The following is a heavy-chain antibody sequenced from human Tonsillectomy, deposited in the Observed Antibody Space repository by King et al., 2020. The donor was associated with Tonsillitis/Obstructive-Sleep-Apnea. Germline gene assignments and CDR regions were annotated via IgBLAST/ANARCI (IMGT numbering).Heavy chain of an antibody. CDR3: AKDNSPGSYYYFDY. Sequence: VQLVESGGGLVQPGGSLRLSCAASGFTFSSHAMSWVRQAPGKGLEWVSTISASADSTYYADSVKGRFTISRANSKNTLYLQMDSLRVEDTAVYYCAKDNSPGSYYYFDYGGRGTLVTVS. CDR1: GFTFSSHA. D-gene: IGHD1-26*01. CDR2: ISASADST. J-gene: IGHJ4*02. V-gene: IGHV3-23*04.